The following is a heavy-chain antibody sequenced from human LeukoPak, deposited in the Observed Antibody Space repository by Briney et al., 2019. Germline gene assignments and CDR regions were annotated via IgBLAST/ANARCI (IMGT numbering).Heavy chain of an antibody. J-gene: IGHJ4*02. CDR2: ISSSSSYI. D-gene: IGHD2-15*01. V-gene: IGHV3-21*01. CDR1: GFTFSSYS. Sequence: SGGSLRLSCAASGFTFSSYSMNWVRQAPGKGLEWVSSISSSSSYIYYADSVKGRFTISRDNSKNTLFLQMNSLRAEDTAVYYCAKGVDYCSGGSCPADYWGPGTLVTVSS. CDR3: AKGVDYCSGGSCPADY.